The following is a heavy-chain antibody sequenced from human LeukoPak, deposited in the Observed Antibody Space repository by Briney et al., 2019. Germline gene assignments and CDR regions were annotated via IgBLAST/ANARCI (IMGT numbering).Heavy chain of an antibody. CDR2: INQDGSDK. J-gene: IGHJ6*03. D-gene: IGHD2/OR15-2a*01. CDR1: GFTFSNYW. Sequence: GGSLRLSCAASGFTFSNYWMSWVRQAPGKGLEWVANINQDGSDKYYADSVKGRFTISRDNSKNTLYLQMNSLRAEDTAVYYCARDVRRAGHYYMDVWGKGTTVTVSS. CDR3: ARDVRRAGHYYMDV. V-gene: IGHV3-7*01.